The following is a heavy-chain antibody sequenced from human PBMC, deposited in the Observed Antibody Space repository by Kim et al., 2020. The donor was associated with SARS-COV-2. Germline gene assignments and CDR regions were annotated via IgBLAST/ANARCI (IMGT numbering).Heavy chain of an antibody. J-gene: IGHJ5*02. V-gene: IGHV3-23*01. CDR2: ISGNGDET. CDR3: TKGGHLSSFGP. CDR1: GFTFSHSA. Sequence: GGSLRLSCAASGFTFSHSALTWVRQAPGKGLEWVSTISGNGDETFYATSVKGRFTISRDNVKNSGFLQMNSLRADDTALYYCTKGGHLSSFGPWGQGTLVTVSS.